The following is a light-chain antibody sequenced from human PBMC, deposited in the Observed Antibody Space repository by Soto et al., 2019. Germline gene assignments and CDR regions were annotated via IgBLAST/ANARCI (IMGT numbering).Light chain of an antibody. Sequence: EVVLTQSPVTLSLSPGERATVSCRASQSFRGLLAWYQQKPGQPPRLLISGASVRASGVPVRISGSGSGTDFTLTISRLEPEDFALYYCQQYGGSPITFGLGTRLENK. J-gene: IGKJ5*01. V-gene: IGKV3-20*01. CDR2: GAS. CDR3: QQYGGSPIT. CDR1: QSFRGL.